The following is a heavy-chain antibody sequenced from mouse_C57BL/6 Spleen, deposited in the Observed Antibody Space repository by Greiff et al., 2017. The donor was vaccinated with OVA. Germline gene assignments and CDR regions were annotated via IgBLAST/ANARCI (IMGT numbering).Heavy chain of an antibody. J-gene: IGHJ2*01. CDR2: IYPRSGNT. D-gene: IGHD2-3*01. CDR3: ARGGDGYPYYFDY. CDR1: GYTFTSYG. Sequence: QVQLQQSGAELARPGASVKLSCKASGYTFTSYGISWVKQRTGQGLEWIGEIYPRSGNTYYNEKFKGKATLTADKSSSTAYMELRSLTSEDSAVYFCARGGDGYPYYFDYWGLGTTLTVSS. V-gene: IGHV1-81*01.